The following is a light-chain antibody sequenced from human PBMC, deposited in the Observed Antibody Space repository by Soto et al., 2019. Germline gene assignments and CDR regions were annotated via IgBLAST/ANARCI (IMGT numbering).Light chain of an antibody. CDR1: SSDVGGYNY. Sequence: QSALTQPASVSGSPGQSITISCTGTSSDVGGYNYVSWYQQHPGKAPKLMVYDVSNRPSGVSNRFSGSKSGNTASLIISGLQAEDEADYYCSSYTSTSTLVVFGPGTKLIVL. CDR3: SSYTSTSTLVV. CDR2: DVS. V-gene: IGLV2-14*01. J-gene: IGLJ1*01.